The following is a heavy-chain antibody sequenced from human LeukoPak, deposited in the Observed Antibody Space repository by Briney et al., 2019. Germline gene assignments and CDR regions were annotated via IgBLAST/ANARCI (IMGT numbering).Heavy chain of an antibody. D-gene: IGHD6-6*01. CDR2: VYYSGST. J-gene: IGHJ4*02. CDR1: GGSISSYY. Sequence: PSKTLSLTCTVSGGSISSYYWSWIRQPPGKGLEWIGYVYYSGSTNYNPSLKSRVTISVDTSKNQFSLKLNSVTAADSAVYYRARQVVPGYFDYWGQGTLVTVSS. CDR3: ARQVVPGYFDY. V-gene: IGHV4-59*08.